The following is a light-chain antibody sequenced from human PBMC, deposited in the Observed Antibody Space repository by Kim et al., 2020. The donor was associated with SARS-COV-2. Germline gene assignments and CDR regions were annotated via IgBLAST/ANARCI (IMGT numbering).Light chain of an antibody. J-gene: IGKJ1*01. CDR2: WAS. CDR1: QSILYSSNNKNY. V-gene: IGKV4-1*01. CDR3: QHYYSTPRT. Sequence: DIVMTQSPDSLAVSLGERATINCKSSQSILYSSNNKNYLAWYQQKPGQPPKLLIYWASTRESGVPDRFVGSGSGTDLTLTISSLQAEDVAVYYCQHYYSTPRTFGEGTKVDIK.